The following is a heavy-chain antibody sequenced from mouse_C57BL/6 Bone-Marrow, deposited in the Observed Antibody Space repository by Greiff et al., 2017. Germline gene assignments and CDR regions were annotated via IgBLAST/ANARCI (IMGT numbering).Heavy chain of an antibody. J-gene: IGHJ3*01. Sequence: EVQLQESVAELVRPGASVKLSCTASGFNIKTTYMHWVKQRPEQGLEWIGRIDPANGNTKYAPKFQGKATITADTSSNTAYLQLSSLTSEDTAIYYCARFWFAYWGQGTLVTVSA. CDR2: IDPANGNT. CDR3: ARFWFAY. V-gene: IGHV14-3*01. CDR1: GFNIKTTY.